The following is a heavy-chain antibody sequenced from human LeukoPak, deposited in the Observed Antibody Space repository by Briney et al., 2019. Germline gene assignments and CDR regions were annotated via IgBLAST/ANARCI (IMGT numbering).Heavy chain of an antibody. CDR2: INHSGST. J-gene: IGHJ4*02. CDR3: ARDRPELLLWFGELLSNFDY. CDR1: GGSFSGYY. Sequence: SETLSLTCAVYGGSFSGYYWSWIRQPPGKGLEWIGEINHSGSTNYNPSLKSRVTISVDTSKNQFSLKLSSVTAADTAVYYCARDRPELLLWFGELLSNFDYWGQGTLVTVSS. V-gene: IGHV4-34*01. D-gene: IGHD3-10*01.